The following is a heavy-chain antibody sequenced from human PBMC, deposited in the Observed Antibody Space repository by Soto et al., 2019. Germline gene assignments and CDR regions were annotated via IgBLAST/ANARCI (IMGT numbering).Heavy chain of an antibody. CDR1: GGSMSEYF. CDR3: ARDGYDGSGSPYPAY. CDR2: IYYLGST. V-gene: IGHV4-59*01. J-gene: IGHJ4*02. Sequence: PSETLSLTCSVSGGSMSEYFWSWIRQSPGKGLDWIGYIYYLGSTDYNPSLKSRVTISVDTFKRQFSLRLTSVTAADTAVYYCARDGYDGSGSPYPAYWGPGTQVTVSS. D-gene: IGHD3-10*01.